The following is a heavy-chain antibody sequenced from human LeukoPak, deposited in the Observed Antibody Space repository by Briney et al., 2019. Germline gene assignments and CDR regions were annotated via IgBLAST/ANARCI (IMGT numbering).Heavy chain of an antibody. Sequence: SETLSLTCTVSGGSISRHYWSWIRQPPGKGLEWIGYIYYSGSTNYNPSLKSRVTISVDTSKNQFSLKLSSVTAADTAVYYCARHRQQLVRRSWFDPWGQGTLVTVSS. CDR3: ARHRQQLVRRSWFDP. CDR1: GGSISRHY. D-gene: IGHD6-13*01. J-gene: IGHJ5*02. V-gene: IGHV4-59*11. CDR2: IYYSGST.